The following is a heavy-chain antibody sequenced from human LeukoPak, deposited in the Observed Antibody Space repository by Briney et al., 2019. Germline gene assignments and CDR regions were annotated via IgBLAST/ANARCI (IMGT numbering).Heavy chain of an antibody. CDR3: ARDDDCGGDCPLDY. J-gene: IGHJ4*02. CDR1: GYTFTSYY. CDR2: IIPIFGTA. Sequence: ASVKVSCKASGYTFTSYYMHWVRQAPGQGLEWMGGIIPIFGTANYAQKFQGRVTITTDESTSTAYMELSSLRSEDTAVYYCARDDDCGGDCPLDYWGQGTLVTVSS. D-gene: IGHD2-21*02. V-gene: IGHV1-69*05.